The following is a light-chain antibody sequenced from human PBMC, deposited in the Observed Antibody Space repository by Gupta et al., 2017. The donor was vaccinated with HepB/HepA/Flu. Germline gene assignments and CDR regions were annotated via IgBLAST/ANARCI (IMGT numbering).Light chain of an antibody. CDR3: QSNDSILSVV. CDR2: GNR. J-gene: IGLJ2*01. V-gene: IGLV1-40*01. CDR1: NSNIGTGSD. Sequence: QSVLTQPPLVSGAPGQRVPISCTGSNSNIGTGSDVHLYQQLPGTAPKLLIYGNRKRPSVVPDRFSGSKSGTSASLAITGLQAEDEADYYCQSNDSILSVVFGGGTKLTVL.